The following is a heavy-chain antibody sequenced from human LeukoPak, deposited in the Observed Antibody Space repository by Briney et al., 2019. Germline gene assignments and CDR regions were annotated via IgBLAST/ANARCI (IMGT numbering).Heavy chain of an antibody. D-gene: IGHD5-12*01. V-gene: IGHV4-59*12. Sequence: SETLSLTCTVSGGSISSYYWSWIRQPPGKGLEWIGYIYYSGSTNYNPSLKSRVTISVDTSKNQFSLKLSSVTAADTAVYYCARERGYSGYDDYYYYMDVWGKGTTVTVSS. CDR1: GGSISSYY. CDR3: ARERGYSGYDDYYYYMDV. J-gene: IGHJ6*03. CDR2: IYYSGST.